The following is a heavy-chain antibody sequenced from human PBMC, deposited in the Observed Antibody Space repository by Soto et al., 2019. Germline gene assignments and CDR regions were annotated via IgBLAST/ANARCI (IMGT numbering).Heavy chain of an antibody. J-gene: IGHJ6*02. Sequence: PSETLSLTCTVSGGSISSSSYYWGWIRHPPGKGLEWIGSIYYSGSTYYNPSLKSRVTISVDTSKNQFSLKLSSVTAADTAVYYCARVARGSSYYYGMDVWGQGTTVTVSS. CDR2: IYYSGST. CDR3: ARVARGSSYYYGMDV. V-gene: IGHV4-39*01. CDR1: GGSISSSSYY. D-gene: IGHD3-10*01.